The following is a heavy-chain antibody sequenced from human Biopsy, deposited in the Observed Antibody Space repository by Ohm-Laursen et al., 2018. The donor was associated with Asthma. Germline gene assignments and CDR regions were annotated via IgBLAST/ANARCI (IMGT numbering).Heavy chain of an antibody. CDR1: GGSVSSGSYY. CDR3: ARVPTTLRYFDL. J-gene: IGHJ2*01. D-gene: IGHD2-15*01. CDR2: ISCSGST. V-gene: IGHV4-61*01. Sequence: SETLSLTCAVSGGSVSSGSYYWSWIRQPPGKGLAWVSYISCSGSTDYNPSLKSRLTISMDTSKNQFSLKLSSVTAADTAVYYCARVPTTLRYFDLWGRGTRVTVSS.